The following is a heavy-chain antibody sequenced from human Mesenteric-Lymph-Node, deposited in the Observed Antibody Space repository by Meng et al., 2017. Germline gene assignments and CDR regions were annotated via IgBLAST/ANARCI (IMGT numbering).Heavy chain of an antibody. V-gene: IGHV1-69*06. CDR1: GYTFTSYA. CDR3: ARDRVTMVRGVITNYFDY. J-gene: IGHJ4*02. Sequence: SVKVSCKASGYTFTSYAISWVRQAPGQGLEWMGGIIPIFGTANYAQKFQGRVTITADKSTSTAYMELSSLRSEDTAVYYCARDRVTMVRGVITNYFDYWGQGTLVTVSS. D-gene: IGHD3-10*01. CDR2: IIPIFGTA.